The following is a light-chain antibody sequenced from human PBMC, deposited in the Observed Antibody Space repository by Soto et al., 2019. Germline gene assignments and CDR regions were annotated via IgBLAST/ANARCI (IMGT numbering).Light chain of an antibody. CDR2: NNS. J-gene: IGLJ2*01. CDR3: AAWDDSLRGLE. Sequence: LTQPPSASGTPGQMVTISCSGSSSNIGSNTVNWYQQLPGMAPKLLIYNNSQRPSGVPDRFSGSKSGTSASLAISGLQSEDEADYYCAAWDDSLRGLEFGGGTKVTVL. V-gene: IGLV1-44*01. CDR1: SSNIGSNT.